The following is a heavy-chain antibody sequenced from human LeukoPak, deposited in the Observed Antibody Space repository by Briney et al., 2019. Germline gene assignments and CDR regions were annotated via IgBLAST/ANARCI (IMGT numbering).Heavy chain of an antibody. J-gene: IGHJ4*02. CDR1: GGSISSSSYY. D-gene: IGHD1-7*01. CDR2: MYYRGNT. CDR3: ARLYGNYQNYFDY. Sequence: PSETLSLTCTVSGGSISSSSYYWGWIRQPPGKGLEWVGHMYYRGNTFYNPSLKSRVTISVDTSKNQFPLKLRSVTAADTAVYYCARLYGNYQNYFDYWGQGTLVTVSS. V-gene: IGHV4-39*06.